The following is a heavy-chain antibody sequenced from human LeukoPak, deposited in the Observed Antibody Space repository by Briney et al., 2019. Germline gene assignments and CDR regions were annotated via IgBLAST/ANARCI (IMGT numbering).Heavy chain of an antibody. J-gene: IGHJ4*02. CDR2: INHSGST. D-gene: IGHD2-21*01. CDR1: GGSFSGYY. CDR3: ARVRRYCGGDCSRYFDY. Sequence: PSETLSLTCAVYGGSFSGYYWSWIRQPPGKGLEWLGEINHSGSTNYNPSLKSRVTISVDTSKNQFSLKLSSVTAADTAVYYCARVRRYCGGDCSRYFDYWGQGTLVTVSS. V-gene: IGHV4-34*01.